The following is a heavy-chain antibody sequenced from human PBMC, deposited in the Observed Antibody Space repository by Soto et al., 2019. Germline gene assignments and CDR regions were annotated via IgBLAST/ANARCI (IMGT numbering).Heavy chain of an antibody. D-gene: IGHD2-15*01. CDR3: AHRLCDSSCYWDVGYFDY. Sequence: SGPTLVNATRTVRLTCTFSGFSLSTSGVGVGWIRQPPGKALECLALIYWDDDKRYSPSLKSRLTITKDTSKNQVVLTMTNMDPVDTATYFCAHRLCDSSCYWDVGYFDYWGRGTLVTVSS. V-gene: IGHV2-5*02. CDR2: IYWDDDK. J-gene: IGHJ4*02. CDR1: GFSLSTSGVG.